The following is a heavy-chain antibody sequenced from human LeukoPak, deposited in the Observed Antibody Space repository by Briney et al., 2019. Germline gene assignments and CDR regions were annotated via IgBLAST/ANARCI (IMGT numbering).Heavy chain of an antibody. D-gene: IGHD2-2*01. Sequence: ASVKVSCKASGYTFTSYGTSWVRQAPGQGLEWMGWISAYNGNTNYAQKLQGRVTMTTDTSTSTAYMELRSLRSDDTAVYYCARDPPGDSSTDHSDYWGQGTLVTVSS. J-gene: IGHJ4*02. CDR3: ARDPPGDSSTDHSDY. V-gene: IGHV1-18*01. CDR1: GYTFTSYG. CDR2: ISAYNGNT.